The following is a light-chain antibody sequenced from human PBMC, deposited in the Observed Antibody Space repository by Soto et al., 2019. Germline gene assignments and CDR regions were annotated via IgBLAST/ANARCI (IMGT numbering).Light chain of an antibody. CDR3: SSYTSSGTYV. CDR1: SSDVGGYGS. Sequence: QSVLTQPASVSGPPGQSMTVSCTGTSSDVGGYGSVSWYQQHPGKAPKLMIYEVGNRPSGVSNRCSGSKSGNTASLTISGLQAEDDADYYCSSYTSSGTYVFGTGTKVTVL. J-gene: IGLJ1*01. CDR2: EVG. V-gene: IGLV2-14*01.